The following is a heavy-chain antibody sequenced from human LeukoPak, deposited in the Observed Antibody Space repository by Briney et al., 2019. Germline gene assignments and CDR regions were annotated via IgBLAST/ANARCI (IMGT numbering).Heavy chain of an antibody. V-gene: IGHV3-23*01. CDR2: ISGSGGST. J-gene: IGHJ4*02. CDR1: GFTFSSYA. D-gene: IGHD2-15*01. CDR3: AKGGAASFDY. Sequence: GGSLRLSCAASGFTFSSYAMSWVRQAPGKGLEWIATISGSGGSTYYADSVKGRFTITRDNFKNTLYLQMNSLRTDDTAVYYCAKGGAASFDYWGQGTLVTVSS.